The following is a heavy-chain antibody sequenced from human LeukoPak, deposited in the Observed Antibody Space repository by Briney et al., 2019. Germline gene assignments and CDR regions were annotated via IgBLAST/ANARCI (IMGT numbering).Heavy chain of an antibody. J-gene: IGHJ4*02. CDR3: AKDSSEGYYYFDY. D-gene: IGHD3-22*01. V-gene: IGHV3-23*01. CDR1: GFTFSSYA. CDR2: ISGSGGST. Sequence: PGGSLRLSFAASGFTFSSYAMSWVRQAPGKGLEWVSAISGSGGSTYYADSVKGRFTISRDNSKNTLYLQMNSLRAEDTAVYYCAKDSSEGYYYFDYWGQGTLVTVSS.